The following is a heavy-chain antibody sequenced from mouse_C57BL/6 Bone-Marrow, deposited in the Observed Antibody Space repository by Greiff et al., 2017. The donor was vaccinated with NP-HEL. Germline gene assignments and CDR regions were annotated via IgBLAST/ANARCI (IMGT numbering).Heavy chain of an antibody. CDR1: GYTFTSYG. D-gene: IGHD3-1*01. V-gene: IGHV1-81*01. J-gene: IGHJ3*01. CDR3: ARAGTRFAY. Sequence: GQRKKAGAELARPGASVKLSCKASGYTFTSYGISWVKQRTGQGLEWIGEMDPRSGNTYYNEKFKGKATLTADKSSSTAYMELRSLTSEDSAVYFCARAGTRFAYWGQGTLVTVSA. CDR2: MDPRSGNT.